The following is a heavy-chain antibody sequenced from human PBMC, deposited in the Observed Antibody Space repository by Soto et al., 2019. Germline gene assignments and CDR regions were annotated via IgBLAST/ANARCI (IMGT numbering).Heavy chain of an antibody. V-gene: IGHV3-23*01. CDR1: GFTFSSYA. D-gene: IGHD6-6*01. Sequence: GGSLRLSCAASGFTFSSYAMSWVHQAPGKGLGWVSAISGSGGSTYYADSVKGRFTISRDNSKNTLYLQMNSLRAEDTAVYYCAKDLIIAARYDHSGPVPLDTFSS. CDR2: ISGSGGST. CDR3: AKDLIIAARYDH. J-gene: IGHJ4*02.